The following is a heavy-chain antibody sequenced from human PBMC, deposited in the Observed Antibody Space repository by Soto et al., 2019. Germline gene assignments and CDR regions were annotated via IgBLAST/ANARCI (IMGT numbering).Heavy chain of an antibody. CDR3: ARAYLPNPYCGNSRPNHWYFDL. D-gene: IGHD2-21*02. CDR1: GGTFSSYA. J-gene: IGHJ2*01. CDR2: IIPIFGTA. Sequence: QVQLVQSGAEVKKPGSSVKVSCKASGGTFSSYAISWVRQAPGQGLEWMGGIIPIFGTANYAQKFQGRVTITADESTSTAYMELSSLRSEDTAVYYCARAYLPNPYCGNSRPNHWYFDLWGRGTLVTVSS. V-gene: IGHV1-69*01.